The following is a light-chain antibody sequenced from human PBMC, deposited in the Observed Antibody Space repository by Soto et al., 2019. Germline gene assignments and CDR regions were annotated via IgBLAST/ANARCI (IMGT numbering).Light chain of an antibody. V-gene: IGLV2-14*01. J-gene: IGLJ1*01. CDR2: EVT. CDR1: SSDVGGLDS. Sequence: QSALTQPASVSGSPGQSITLSCTGTSSDVGGLDSVSWYQQHPGSAPKLMIYEVTNRPSGVSHRFSGSKSGNTASLTISGLQTEDEADYYCSSYTSSNTLVFGTGTKLTVL. CDR3: SSYTSSNTLV.